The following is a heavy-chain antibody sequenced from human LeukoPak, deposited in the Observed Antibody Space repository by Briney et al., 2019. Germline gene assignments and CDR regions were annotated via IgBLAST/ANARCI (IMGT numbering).Heavy chain of an antibody. CDR3: ATSAVGGPNDY. D-gene: IGHD6-13*01. Sequence: GGSLRLSCAASGFTFSSYSMNWVRQAPGKGLEWVSVISSGSYTMYYAASVKGRFTISRDNAKNSLYLQMNSLRAEDTAVYYCATSAVGGPNDYWGQVTPVTVSS. CDR2: ISSGSYTM. J-gene: IGHJ4*02. CDR1: GFTFSSYS. V-gene: IGHV3-21*01.